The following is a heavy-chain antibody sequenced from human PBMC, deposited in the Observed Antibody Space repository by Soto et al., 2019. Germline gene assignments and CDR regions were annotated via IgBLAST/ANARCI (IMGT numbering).Heavy chain of an antibody. CDR3: AKDALIFGVVIRRNYFDY. CDR1: GFTFSSYG. V-gene: IGHV3-30*18. CDR2: ISYDGSNK. J-gene: IGHJ4*02. D-gene: IGHD3-3*01. Sequence: PGGSLRLSCAASGFTFSSYGMHWVRQAPGKGLEWVGVISYDGSNKYYADSVKGRFTISRDNSKNTLYLQMNSLRAEDTAVYYCAKDALIFGVVIRRNYFDYWGQGTLVTVSS.